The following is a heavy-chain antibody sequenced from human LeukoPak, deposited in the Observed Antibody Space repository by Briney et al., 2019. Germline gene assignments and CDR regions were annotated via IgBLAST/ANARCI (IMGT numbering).Heavy chain of an antibody. CDR2: IYSSGST. CDR3: ARKGYCSGGSCPPFDP. V-gene: IGHV4-39*07. D-gene: IGHD2-15*01. CDR1: GASVSGSNYY. J-gene: IGHJ5*02. Sequence: SETLSLTCAVSGASVSGSNYYWGWIRQPPGKGLEWIGNIYSSGSTYYNPSLKSRVTISVDTSKNQFSLKLSSVTAADTAVYYCARKGYCSGGSCPPFDPWGQGTLVTVSS.